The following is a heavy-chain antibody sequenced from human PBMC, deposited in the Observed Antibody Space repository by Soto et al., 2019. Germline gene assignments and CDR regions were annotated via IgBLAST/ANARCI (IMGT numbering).Heavy chain of an antibody. CDR3: ATVGSRYSSSWYQGY. J-gene: IGHJ4*02. CDR1: GYTFTSYA. Sequence: QVQLVQSGAEVKKPGASVKVSCKASGYTFTSYAITWVRQAPGQGLEWMGWISSYNGNTNYAEKLQGRVTMTTDTSTNTVYMELRSLRSDDTAVYYCATVGSRYSSSWYQGYWGQGTRVTVSS. CDR2: ISSYNGNT. D-gene: IGHD6-13*01. V-gene: IGHV1-18*01.